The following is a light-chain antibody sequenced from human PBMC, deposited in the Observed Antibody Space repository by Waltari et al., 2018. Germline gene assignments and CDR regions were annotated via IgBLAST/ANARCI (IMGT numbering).Light chain of an antibody. Sequence: EIVMTQSPATLSVSPGERATLSCRASQSVDSNLAWYQQKPGQAPRLLIYGASTRATGISARFSGSGSGTEFTLTISSLQPGDFALYYCQQYNNWPPMFTFGQGTKLEI. CDR2: GAS. V-gene: IGKV3-15*01. J-gene: IGKJ2*01. CDR3: QQYNNWPPMFT. CDR1: QSVDSN.